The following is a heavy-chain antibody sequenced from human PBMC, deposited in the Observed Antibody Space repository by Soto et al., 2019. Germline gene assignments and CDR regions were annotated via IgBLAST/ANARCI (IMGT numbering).Heavy chain of an antibody. CDR3: ARSPNYYDSSGHLDY. Sequence: ASVKVSCKASGYTFTSYAMHWVRQAPGQRLEWMGWINAGNGNTKYSQKFQGRVTITRDTSASTAYMELSSLRSEDTAVYYCARSPNYYDSSGHLDYWGQGTLVTVSS. V-gene: IGHV1-3*01. CDR1: GYTFTSYA. J-gene: IGHJ4*02. CDR2: INAGNGNT. D-gene: IGHD3-22*01.